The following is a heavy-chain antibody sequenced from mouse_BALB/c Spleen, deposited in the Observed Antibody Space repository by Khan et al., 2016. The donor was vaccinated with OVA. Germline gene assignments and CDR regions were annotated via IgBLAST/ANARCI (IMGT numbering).Heavy chain of an antibody. Sequence: QVQLKQSGTELARPGASVKLSCKASGYTFTSYWMQWVKQRPGQGLEWIGAIYPGDGNTRYTQKFKGKATLTADKSYRTAYMQLSSLASEYTAVYFCVRGGITTGYFDYWGQGTTLTVSA. V-gene: IGHV1-87*01. J-gene: IGHJ2*01. CDR3: VRGGITTGYFDY. D-gene: IGHD1-1*01. CDR1: GYTFTSYW. CDR2: IYPGDGNT.